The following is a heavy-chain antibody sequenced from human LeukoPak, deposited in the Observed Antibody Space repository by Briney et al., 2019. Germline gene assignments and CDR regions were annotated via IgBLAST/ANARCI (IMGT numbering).Heavy chain of an antibody. Sequence: ASVKVSCKASGYTFTGYYMHWVRQAPGQGLEWMGRINPNSGGTNYAQKFQGRVTMTRDTSISTAYMELSRLRSDDTAVYYCARDHWDKGTAIPGGDWGQGTLVTVSS. J-gene: IGHJ4*02. CDR1: GYTFTGYY. CDR2: INPNSGGT. D-gene: IGHD2-2*02. V-gene: IGHV1-2*06. CDR3: ARDHWDKGTAIPGGD.